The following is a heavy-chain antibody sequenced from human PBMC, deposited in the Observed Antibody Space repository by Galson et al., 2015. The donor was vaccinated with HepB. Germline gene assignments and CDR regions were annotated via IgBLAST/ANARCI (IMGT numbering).Heavy chain of an antibody. V-gene: IGHV4-39*01. CDR1: GGSTGSSSYY. Sequence: ETLSLTCSVSGGSTGSSSYYWGWVRQPPGKALEWIGCISSGGNTFYNPSLQSRVTISVDTSKSQFSLRLTSLSVADTSVYFCARGPRVAGLYFDFWGQGVLVRVSS. J-gene: IGHJ4*02. CDR3: ARGPRVAGLYFDF. D-gene: IGHD6-19*01. CDR2: ISSGGNT.